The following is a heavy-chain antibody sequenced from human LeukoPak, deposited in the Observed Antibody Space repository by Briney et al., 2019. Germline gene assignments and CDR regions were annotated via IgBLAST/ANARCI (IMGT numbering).Heavy chain of an antibody. Sequence: GGSLRLSCTASGFAFGDYAMSWFRQAPGKGLEGVSFSRSKAYGGTTEYAASVKGRFTISRDDSKNIAYLQMNSLRAEDTAVYYCARDVYESGTPFDYWGQGTLVTVSS. CDR2: SRSKAYGGTT. V-gene: IGHV3-49*03. CDR1: GFAFGDYA. CDR3: ARDVYESGTPFDY. J-gene: IGHJ4*02. D-gene: IGHD5/OR15-5a*01.